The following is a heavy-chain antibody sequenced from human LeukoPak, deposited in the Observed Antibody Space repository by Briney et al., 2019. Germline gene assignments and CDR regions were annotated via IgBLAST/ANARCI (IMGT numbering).Heavy chain of an antibody. CDR1: GFTFSSYA. J-gene: IGHJ4*02. Sequence: GGSLRLSCAGSGFTFSSYAMSWVRQAPGRGQEWVSAISHSSSGTYYVDSVKGRFTISRDNSKNALYLQMNSLRAEDTAVYYCARISTGTGYWGQGTLVTVSS. D-gene: IGHD2-8*02. CDR2: ISHSSSGT. CDR3: ARISTGTGY. V-gene: IGHV3-23*01.